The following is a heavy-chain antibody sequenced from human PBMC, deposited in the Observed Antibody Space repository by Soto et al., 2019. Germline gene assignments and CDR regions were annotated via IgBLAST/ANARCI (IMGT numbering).Heavy chain of an antibody. D-gene: IGHD6-13*01. Sequence: QIQLQQSGPGLVQPSGTLSLTCAVSGDSITSSYWSWLRQPPGKGLEWIADIHHSGVTNYNPSLKSRVIISLDRSKNQFSLQLNSMTAADTAVYYCSRPEPFTAAGSCWGQGTLVTVSS. J-gene: IGHJ4*02. CDR3: SRPEPFTAAGSC. CDR2: IHHSGVT. V-gene: IGHV4-4*02. CDR1: GDSITSSYW.